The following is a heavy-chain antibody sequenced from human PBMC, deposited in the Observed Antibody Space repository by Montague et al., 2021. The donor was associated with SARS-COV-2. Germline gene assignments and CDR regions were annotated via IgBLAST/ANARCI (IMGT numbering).Heavy chain of an antibody. Sequence: SLRLSCAGSEFNFSAYAMNWVRQSPGKGLEWVSYISSRSTTIDYADFVKGRFTTSRDNAKESLYLEMNNLRDDDTAIYYCGRGNLDIWGKGTTVIVSS. J-gene: IGHJ6*04. CDR1: EFNFSAYA. CDR2: ISSRSTTI. CDR3: GRGNLDI. V-gene: IGHV3-48*02.